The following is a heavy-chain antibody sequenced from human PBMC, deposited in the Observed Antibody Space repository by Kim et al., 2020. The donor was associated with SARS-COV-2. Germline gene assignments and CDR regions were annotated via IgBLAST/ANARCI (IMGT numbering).Heavy chain of an antibody. J-gene: IGHJ5*02. V-gene: IGHV4-59*09. Sequence: YNTYLKSRVTISGDTSKNQFSLKLSSVTAADTAVYYCARGSGYDLNWFDPWGQGTLVTVSS. D-gene: IGHD5-12*01. CDR3: ARGSGYDLNWFDP.